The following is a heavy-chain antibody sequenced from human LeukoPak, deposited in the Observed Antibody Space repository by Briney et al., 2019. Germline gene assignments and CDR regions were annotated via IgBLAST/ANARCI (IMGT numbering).Heavy chain of an antibody. D-gene: IGHD2-2*01. CDR3: ARDHIVVVPAAINWFDP. J-gene: IGHJ5*02. CDR2: IKQYVSEK. CDR1: GFTFSSYW. Sequence: GGSLRLSCAASGFTFSSYWMSWVREAPGKGGEWVANIKQYVSEKYYVDSVTGPFTISRDNAKNSLYLQMNSLRAEDTAVYYCARDHIVVVPAAINWFDPWGQGTLVTVSS. V-gene: IGHV3-7*01.